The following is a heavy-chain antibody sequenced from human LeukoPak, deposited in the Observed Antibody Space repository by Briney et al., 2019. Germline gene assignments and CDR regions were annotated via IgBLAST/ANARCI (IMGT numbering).Heavy chain of an antibody. V-gene: IGHV3-23*01. Sequence: PGGSLRLSCAASGFTFSNYGMNWVRQAPGKGLEWVSGISPSGDITYYADSVKGRFTISRDNSKNTLYLQMNSLRAENTAVYYCAKDGWYYGSGSSSDWFDPWGQGTLVTVSS. CDR1: GFTFSNYG. D-gene: IGHD3-10*01. CDR3: AKDGWYYGSGSSSDWFDP. J-gene: IGHJ5*02. CDR2: ISPSGDIT.